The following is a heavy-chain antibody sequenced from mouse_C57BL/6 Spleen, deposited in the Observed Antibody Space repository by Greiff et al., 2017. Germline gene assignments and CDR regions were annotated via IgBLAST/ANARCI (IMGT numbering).Heavy chain of an antibody. V-gene: IGHV1-82*01. CDR2: IYPGDGDT. D-gene: IGHD1-1*01. Sequence: QVQLQQSGPELVKPGASVKISCKASGYAFSSSWMNWVKQRPGKGLEWIGRIYPGDGDTNYNGKFKGKATLTADKSSSTAYMQLSSLTSEDSAVYFCARVDYYYGSSYGYFDVGGTGTTVTVSS. J-gene: IGHJ1*03. CDR1: GYAFSSSW. CDR3: ARVDYYYGSSYGYFDV.